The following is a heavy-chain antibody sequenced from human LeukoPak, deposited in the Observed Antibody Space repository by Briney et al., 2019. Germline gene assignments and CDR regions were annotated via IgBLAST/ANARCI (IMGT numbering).Heavy chain of an antibody. D-gene: IGHD6-19*01. CDR3: ARHRVVGTFLIDY. J-gene: IGHJ4*02. V-gene: IGHV4-59*08. Sequence: SETLSLTCTVSGGSISSYYWSWIRLPPGKGLEWIGYIYYSGNTNYNPSLKSRVTISVDTSKNQFSLKLSSVTAADTAVYYCARHRVVGTFLIDYWGQGTLVTVSS. CDR1: GGSISSYY. CDR2: IYYSGNT.